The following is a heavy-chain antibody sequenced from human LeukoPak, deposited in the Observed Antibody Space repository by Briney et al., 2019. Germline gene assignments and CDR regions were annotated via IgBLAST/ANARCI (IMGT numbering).Heavy chain of an antibody. CDR2: IYYTGNT. V-gene: IGHV4-59*01. J-gene: IGHJ5*02. CDR1: GASISGYY. Sequence: PSETLSLTCTVSGASISGYYWSWIRQPPGKGLDYIGYIYYTGNTNYNPSLKSRVTISVDTSNNQFSLKLSAVTAADTAVYYCARGRGGGGTSNNWFDPWGQGTHVIVSS. D-gene: IGHD2-15*01. CDR3: ARGRGGGGTSNNWFDP.